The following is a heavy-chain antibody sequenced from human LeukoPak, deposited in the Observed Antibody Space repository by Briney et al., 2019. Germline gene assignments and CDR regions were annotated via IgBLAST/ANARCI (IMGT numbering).Heavy chain of an antibody. V-gene: IGHV3-30*09. CDR1: GFTFSSYA. J-gene: IGHJ4*02. CDR2: ISYDGSNK. D-gene: IGHD2-15*01. CDR3: ARAPASGGYPCYFDY. Sequence: GGFLRLSCAASGFTFSSYAMHWVRQAPGKGLEWVAVISYDGSNKYYADSVKGRFAISRDNSKNTLYLQMNSLRAEDTAVYYCARAPASGGYPCYFDYWGQGTLVTVSS.